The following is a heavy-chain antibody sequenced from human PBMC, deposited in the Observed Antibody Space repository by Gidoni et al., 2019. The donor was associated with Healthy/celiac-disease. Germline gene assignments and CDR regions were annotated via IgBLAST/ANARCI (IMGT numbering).Heavy chain of an antibody. Sequence: EVPLVESGGGLLQPGGSLRLSCAASVFPFSSYSMNWVSQAPGKGLEWVSYISSSSSTIYYAESVKGRFTISRDNAKNSLYLQMNSLRAEDTAVYYCARDYGVVGSGSYYKSADAFDIWGQGTMVTVSS. CDR1: VFPFSSYS. J-gene: IGHJ3*02. CDR3: ARDYGVVGSGSYYKSADAFDI. V-gene: IGHV3-48*01. CDR2: ISSSSSTI. D-gene: IGHD1-26*01.